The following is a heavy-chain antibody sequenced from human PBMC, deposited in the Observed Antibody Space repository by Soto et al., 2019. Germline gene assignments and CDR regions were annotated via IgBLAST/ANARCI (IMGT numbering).Heavy chain of an antibody. CDR1: WFTFMHLS. CDR2: ISGSGGST. D-gene: IGHD3-10*01. J-gene: IGHJ4*02. Sequence: GGSLRLSLAASWFTFMHLSMNWVRQAPGKGLEWVSAISGSGGSTYYADSVKGRFTISRDNSKNTLYLQMNSLRAEDTAVYYCAKVGVLLWFGEYDYWGQGTLVTVSS. CDR3: AKVGVLLWFGEYDY. V-gene: IGHV3-23*01.